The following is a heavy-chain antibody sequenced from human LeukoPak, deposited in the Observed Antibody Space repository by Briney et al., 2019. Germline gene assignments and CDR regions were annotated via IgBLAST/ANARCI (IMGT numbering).Heavy chain of an antibody. D-gene: IGHD3-22*01. V-gene: IGHV3-23*01. CDR2: IRGSGGTS. CDR1: GFTFNNVS. J-gene: IGHJ4*02. Sequence: PGRSLRLSCAASGFTFNNVSASSVRHVRGNGLGWVSSIRGSGGTSYYAGCVGGRFTISRDNAKKRLCLYMRRLRAEDTALYYCAKDGYFHDSCGYSYFDSWGQGILVSVSS. CDR3: AKDGYFHDSCGYSYFDS.